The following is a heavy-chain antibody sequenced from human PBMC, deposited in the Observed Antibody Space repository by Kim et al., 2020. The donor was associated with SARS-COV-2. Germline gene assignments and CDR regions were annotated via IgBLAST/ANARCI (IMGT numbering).Heavy chain of an antibody. CDR3: ASQFYSNRQYYYYYGMDV. Sequence: SVKVSCKASGGTFSSYAISWVRQAPGQGLEWMGGIIPIFGTANYAQKFQGRVTITADESTSTAYMELSSLRSEDTAVYYCASQFYSNRQYYYYYGMDVWGQGTTVTVSS. D-gene: IGHD4-4*01. CDR2: IIPIFGTA. CDR1: GGTFSSYA. V-gene: IGHV1-69*13. J-gene: IGHJ6*02.